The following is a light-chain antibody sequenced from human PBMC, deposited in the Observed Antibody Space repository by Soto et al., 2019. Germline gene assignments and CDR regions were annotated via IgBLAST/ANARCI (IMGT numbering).Light chain of an antibody. CDR1: QNFISSH. J-gene: IGKJ1*01. CDR2: AAS. V-gene: IGKV3-20*01. Sequence: ELVLTQSPGTLSLSLGERATLSCWASQNFISSHLAWYQQKPVTPPRLLTFAASSRATGIPDRSSGSGAGADFTLTISRLEPEDFAVYFCQQYDTSPTTFGQGTKVDIK. CDR3: QQYDTSPTT.